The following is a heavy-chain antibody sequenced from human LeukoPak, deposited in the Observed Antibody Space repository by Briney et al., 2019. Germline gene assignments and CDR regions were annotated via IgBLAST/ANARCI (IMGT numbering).Heavy chain of an antibody. CDR2: IYTSGST. V-gene: IGHV4-61*02. Sequence: SQTLSLTCTVSGGSISSGSYYWSWIRQPAGKGLEWIGRIYTSGSTNYNPSLKSRVTISVDTSKNQFSLKLSSVTAADTAVYYCARPLNYGYSYGHRWFDPWGQGTLVTVSS. D-gene: IGHD5-18*01. CDR3: ARPLNYGYSYGHRWFDP. CDR1: GGSISSGSYY. J-gene: IGHJ5*02.